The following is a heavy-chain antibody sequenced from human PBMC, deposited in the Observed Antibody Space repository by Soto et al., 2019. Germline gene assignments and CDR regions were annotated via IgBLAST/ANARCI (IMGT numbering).Heavy chain of an antibody. V-gene: IGHV5-51*01. CDR2: IYPGDSDT. J-gene: IGHJ6*02. Sequence: GESLKISCKGSGYSFTSYWIGWVRQMPGKGLEWMGIIYPGDSDTRYSPSFQGQVTISADKSISTAYLQWSSLKASDTAMYYCARLDVDTAMVKTTYYYYYGMDVWGQGTTVTVSS. CDR1: GYSFTSYW. CDR3: ARLDVDTAMVKTTYYYYYGMDV. D-gene: IGHD5-18*01.